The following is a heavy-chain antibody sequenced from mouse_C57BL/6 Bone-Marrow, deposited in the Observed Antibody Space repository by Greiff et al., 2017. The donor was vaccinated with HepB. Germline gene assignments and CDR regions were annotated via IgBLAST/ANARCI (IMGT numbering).Heavy chain of an antibody. V-gene: IGHV5-12*01. CDR1: GFTFSDYY. CDR2: ISNGGGST. CDR3: ARQIEGLRLRGAY. Sequence: DVKLVESGGGLVQPGGSLKLSCAASGFTFSDYYMYWVRQTPEKRLEWVAYISNGGGSTYYPDTVKGRFTISRDNAKNTLYLQMSRLKSEDTAMYYCARQIEGLRLRGAYWGQGTLVTVSA. D-gene: IGHD3-2*02. J-gene: IGHJ3*01.